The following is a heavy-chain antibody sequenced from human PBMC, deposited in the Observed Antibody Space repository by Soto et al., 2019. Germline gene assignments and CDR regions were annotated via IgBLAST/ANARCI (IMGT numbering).Heavy chain of an antibody. J-gene: IGHJ4*02. CDR2: ISYDGSNK. CDR1: GFTFISYA. CDR3: ARDKRWLQFTAFDY. V-gene: IGHV3-30-3*01. Sequence: GGSLRLSCAASGFTFISYAMHWVRQAPGKGLEWVAVISYDGSNKYYADSVKGRFTISRDNSKNTLYLQMNSLRAEDTAVYYCARDKRWLQFTAFDYWGQGTLVTVSS. D-gene: IGHD5-12*01.